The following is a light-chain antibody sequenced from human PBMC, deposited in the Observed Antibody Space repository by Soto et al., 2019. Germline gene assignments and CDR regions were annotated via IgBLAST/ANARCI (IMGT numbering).Light chain of an antibody. CDR1: QSITNS. V-gene: IGKV1-39*01. CDR2: AAS. Sequence: DIQMTQPPSSLSASVGDRVTITCRASQSITNSLNWYQHKPGKAPTLVVYAASSLQSGVPSRFSGSGSGTDFTLTISSLQPEDFATYFCQQGHSMPFTFGPGTKVDIK. CDR3: QQGHSMPFT. J-gene: IGKJ3*01.